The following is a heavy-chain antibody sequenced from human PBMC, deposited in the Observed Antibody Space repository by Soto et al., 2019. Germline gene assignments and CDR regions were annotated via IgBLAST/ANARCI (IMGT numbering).Heavy chain of an antibody. CDR1: GYTFTSYG. Sequence: ASVKVSCKASGYTFTSYGISWVRQAPGQGLEWMGWITTYSGNTNYAQKLQGRVTMTTDTSTSTAYMELRSLRSDDTAVYYCARLDNWGVHYYYGMDVWGQGTTVTVS. CDR2: ITTYSGNT. CDR3: ARLDNWGVHYYYGMDV. D-gene: IGHD7-27*01. V-gene: IGHV1-18*04. J-gene: IGHJ6*02.